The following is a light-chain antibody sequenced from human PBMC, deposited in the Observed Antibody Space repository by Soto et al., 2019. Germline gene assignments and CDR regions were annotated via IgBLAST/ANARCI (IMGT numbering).Light chain of an antibody. V-gene: IGKV3-15*01. Sequence: EIVMTQSPATLSVSQGERATLSCRASQSVSSDLAWYQQKPGQAPRLLIYGASTRAIGIPARFSGSGSGTEFTLTITSLQSEDFAVYYCQHYHGWPITFGQGTRLEI. J-gene: IGKJ5*01. CDR1: QSVSSD. CDR2: GAS. CDR3: QHYHGWPIT.